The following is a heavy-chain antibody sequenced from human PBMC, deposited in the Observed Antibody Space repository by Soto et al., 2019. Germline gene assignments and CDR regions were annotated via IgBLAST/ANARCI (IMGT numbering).Heavy chain of an antibody. CDR1: GYTLTGYY. CDR2: INPNSGGT. J-gene: IGHJ4*02. CDR3: ARGRGYDFSSGYLDYFDY. V-gene: IGHV1-2*04. D-gene: IGHD3-3*01. Sequence: ASVKVSCKASGYTLTGYYMHWVRQAPGQGLEWMGWINPNSGGTNYAQKFQGWVTMTRDTSISTAYMELSRLRSDDTAVYYCARGRGYDFSSGYLDYFDYWGQGNLVTVSS.